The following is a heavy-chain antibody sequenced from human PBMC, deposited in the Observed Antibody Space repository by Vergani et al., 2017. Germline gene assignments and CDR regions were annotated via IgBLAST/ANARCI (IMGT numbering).Heavy chain of an antibody. V-gene: IGHV4-39*01. CDR2: MNYVGRT. CDR1: GGSINPSSSF. CDR3: ARGGGDNWYFSL. D-gene: IGHD3-16*01. J-gene: IGHJ2*01. Sequence: QLQLQESGPGLVKPSETLSLICTVSGGSINPSSSFWGWIRQSPGKGLEWIGSMNYVGRTYYIPSLQSRATVFVDTSKNQFSLNTTSVTAAHTAVYYCARGGGDNWYFSLRGRGTLVTVSS.